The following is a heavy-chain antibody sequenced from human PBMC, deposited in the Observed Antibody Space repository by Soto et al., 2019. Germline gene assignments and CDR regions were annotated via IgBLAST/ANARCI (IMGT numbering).Heavy chain of an antibody. CDR3: ARSSITGTTGIYYGMDV. CDR2: ISYDGSNK. J-gene: IGHJ6*02. D-gene: IGHD1-20*01. CDR1: GFTFSSYA. V-gene: IGHV3-30-3*01. Sequence: QVQLVESGGGVVQPGRSLRLSCAASGFTFSSYAMHWVRQAPGKGLEWVAVISYDGSNKYYADSVKGRFTISRDNYTQSMSLQMNSLRAEDPAVYYCARSSITGTTGIYYGMDVWGQGTTVTVSS.